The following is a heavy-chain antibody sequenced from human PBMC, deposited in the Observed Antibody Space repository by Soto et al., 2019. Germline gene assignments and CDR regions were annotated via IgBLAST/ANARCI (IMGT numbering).Heavy chain of an antibody. Sequence: QVQLQESGPGLVKPSQTLSLTCTVSGGSISSGGYYWTWIRQHPGKGLEWIGYIYYSGSTSSNPSLKSRVTISVDASNTQLSLKLSSVTAADTAVSYCARSVSPWGQGTLVTVSS. CDR1: GGSISSGGYY. V-gene: IGHV4-31*03. CDR3: ARSVSP. CDR2: IYYSGST. J-gene: IGHJ5*02.